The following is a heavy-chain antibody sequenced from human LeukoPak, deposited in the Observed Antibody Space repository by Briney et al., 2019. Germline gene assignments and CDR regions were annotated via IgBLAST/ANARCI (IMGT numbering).Heavy chain of an antibody. J-gene: IGHJ4*02. CDR3: ALGEDYYGSGSYVKDY. Sequence: EASVKVSCKASGYTFTSYGISWVRQAPGQGLEWMGWISAYNGNTNYAQKLQGRVTMTTDTSTSTAYMELSSLRSEDTAVYYCALGEDYYGSGSYVKDYWGQGTLVTVSS. CDR2: ISAYNGNT. V-gene: IGHV1-18*01. CDR1: GYTFTSYG. D-gene: IGHD3-10*01.